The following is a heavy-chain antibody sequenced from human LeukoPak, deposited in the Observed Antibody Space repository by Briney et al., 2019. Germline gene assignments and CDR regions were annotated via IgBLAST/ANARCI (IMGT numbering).Heavy chain of an antibody. CDR3: TREQWLPDY. CDR2: ISKTSSYT. V-gene: IGHV3-11*05. J-gene: IGHJ4*02. D-gene: IGHD5-24*01. CDR1: GFKFSDYY. Sequence: GGSLRLSCAASGFKFSDYYMNWIRQAPGKGLEWVSQISKTSSYTNYAASVKGRFTISRDNARNSLYLQMNSLRAEDTAVYYCTREQWLPDYWGQGTLVTVSS.